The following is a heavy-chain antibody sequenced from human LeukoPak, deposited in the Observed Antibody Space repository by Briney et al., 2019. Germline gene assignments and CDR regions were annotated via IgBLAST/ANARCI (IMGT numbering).Heavy chain of an antibody. CDR2: IGSSSSYT. J-gene: IGHJ4*02. D-gene: IGHD6-19*01. V-gene: IGHV3-11*05. Sequence: PGGSLRLSCAASGFTFSGFYMSWVRQAPGKGLEWVSCIGSSSSYTNYADSVKGRFTISRDNAKNSLYLQMDGLRAEDTAVYYCARDRGAVAATWFDYWGQGTLVTVSS. CDR1: GFTFSGFY. CDR3: ARDRGAVAATWFDY.